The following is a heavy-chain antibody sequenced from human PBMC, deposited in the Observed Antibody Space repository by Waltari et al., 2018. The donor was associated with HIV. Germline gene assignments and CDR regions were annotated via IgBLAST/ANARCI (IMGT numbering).Heavy chain of an antibody. V-gene: IGHV1-46*01. J-gene: IGHJ4*02. CDR1: GYTCTTYY. D-gene: IGHD6-6*01. Sequence: QVQLVQSGAEVKKPGASVKLSCKASGYTCTTYYLHWVRQPPGQGLEWIGVINTSAGSSVYTRKFQGRVTMTRDTSTTTVYMEVSSLTSEDTAVYYCARFSSPSLDYWGQGTLVTVSS. CDR3: ARFSSPSLDY. CDR2: INTSAGSS.